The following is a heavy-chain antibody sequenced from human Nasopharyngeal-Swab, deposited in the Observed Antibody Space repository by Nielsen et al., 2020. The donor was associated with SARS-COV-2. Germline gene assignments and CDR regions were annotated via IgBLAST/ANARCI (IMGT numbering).Heavy chain of an antibody. Sequence: GGSLRLSCAASGFTFDNYAMHWVRQAPGEGLEWVSGISWNSGSIGYADSVKGRFTISRDNAKNSLYLQMNSLRAEDTALYYCAKFVEGGSYGYYFDYWGQGTLVTVSS. CDR2: ISWNSGSI. J-gene: IGHJ4*02. V-gene: IGHV3-9*01. D-gene: IGHD1-26*01. CDR1: GFTFDNYA. CDR3: AKFVEGGSYGYYFDY.